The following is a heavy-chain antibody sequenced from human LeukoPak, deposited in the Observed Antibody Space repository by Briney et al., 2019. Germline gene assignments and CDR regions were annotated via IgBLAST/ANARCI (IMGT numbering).Heavy chain of an antibody. CDR2: INPSGGST. V-gene: IGHV1-46*02. Sequence: ASVKVSCKASGYTFNNHYMYWVRQAPGQGLEWMGVINPSGGSTSYAQKFQGRVTMTRDTSTRTVYMEVNSLRSEDTAVYYCARQGAYSSAIGMGYWGQGTLVTVSS. J-gene: IGHJ4*02. D-gene: IGHD6-19*01. CDR3: ARQGAYSSAIGMGY. CDR1: GYTFNNHY.